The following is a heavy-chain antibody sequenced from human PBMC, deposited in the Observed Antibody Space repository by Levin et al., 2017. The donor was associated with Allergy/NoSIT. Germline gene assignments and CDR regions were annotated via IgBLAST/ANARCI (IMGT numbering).Heavy chain of an antibody. V-gene: IGHV2-5*02. CDR1: GFSLSTTGVA. CDR3: ARRRNETYFLDY. J-gene: IGHJ4*02. Sequence: SGPTLVKPTQTLTFTCTFSGFSLSTTGVAVGWIRQPPGKALEWLALIYWDDDKRYSPSLKSRLTITKVTSKNQVVLTMTNIDPVDTDTIYCARRRNETYFLDYWGQGTLVTV. D-gene: IGHD2/OR15-2a*01. CDR2: IYWDDDK.